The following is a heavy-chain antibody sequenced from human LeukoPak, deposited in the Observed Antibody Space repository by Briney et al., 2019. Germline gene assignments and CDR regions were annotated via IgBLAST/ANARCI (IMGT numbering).Heavy chain of an antibody. J-gene: IGHJ4*02. CDR3: ARGGPSPGTTVVTPGVDY. CDR1: GFTFSSYA. V-gene: IGHV3-30-3*01. Sequence: GGSLRLSCAASGFTFSSYAMHWVRQAPGKGLEWVAVISYDGSNKYYADSVKGRFTISRDNSKNTLYLQMNSLRAEDTAVYYCARGGPSPGTTVVTPGVDYWGQGTLVTVSS. D-gene: IGHD4-23*01. CDR2: ISYDGSNK.